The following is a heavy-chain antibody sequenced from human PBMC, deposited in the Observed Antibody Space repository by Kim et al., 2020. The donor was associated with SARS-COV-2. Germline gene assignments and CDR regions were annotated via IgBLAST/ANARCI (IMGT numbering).Heavy chain of an antibody. CDR1: GYTFTSYG. CDR2: ISAYNGNT. D-gene: IGHD3-16*02. J-gene: IGHJ6*02. Sequence: ASVKVSCKASGYTFTSYGISWVRQAPGQGLEWMGWISAYNGNTNYAQKLQGRVTMTTDTSTSTAYMELRSLRSDDTAVYYCARGPGGFHYDYVWGSYRGGVDVWGQGTTVTVSS. V-gene: IGHV1-18*01. CDR3: ARGPGGFHYDYVWGSYRGGVDV.